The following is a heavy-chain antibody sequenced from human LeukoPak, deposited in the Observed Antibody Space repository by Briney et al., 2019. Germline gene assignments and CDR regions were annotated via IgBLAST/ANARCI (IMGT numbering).Heavy chain of an antibody. V-gene: IGHV2-5*02. D-gene: IGHD3-3*01. CDR3: ARYDFWSGLTLHY. CDR1: GFSLITSGVG. CDR2: IYCDDDK. Sequence: SGPTLGKPTQTLTLTCTFSGFSLITSGVGVGWIRQPPVKALEWLALIYCDDDKRYSPSRKSRLTITNDTSKNQVVLTMRNMDPVDTARSYCARYDFWSGLTLHYWGQGTLPTVSS. J-gene: IGHJ4*02.